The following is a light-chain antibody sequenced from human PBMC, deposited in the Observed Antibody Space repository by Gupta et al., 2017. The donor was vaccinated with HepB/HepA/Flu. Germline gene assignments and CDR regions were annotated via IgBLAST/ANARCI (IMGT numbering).Light chain of an antibody. J-gene: IGLJ2*01. Sequence: SALTQPASVSGSPGQSITISCTGASSRIGSDRLVSWFQQHPGKVPTLIMYEFTTRPSGVSSRFYGAQSANVAYTKISGLRAEDYSCESCYTSKSTQAVFGGGTKLTVL. CDR1: SSRIGSDRL. CDR2: EFT. CDR3: YTSKSTQAV. V-gene: IGLV2-23*02.